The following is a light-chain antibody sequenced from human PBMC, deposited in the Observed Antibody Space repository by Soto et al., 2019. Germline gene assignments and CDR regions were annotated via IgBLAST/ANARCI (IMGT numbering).Light chain of an antibody. Sequence: DIQMTPSPSSLSASVGDRVTITCPASQDSSNYLNWYQQKPGKAPKLLIYDASNLETGVPSRFSGSGSGTDFTFTISSLQPEDIATYYCQQYDNLPLTFGGGTKVEIK. CDR1: QDSSNY. CDR2: DAS. V-gene: IGKV1-33*01. CDR3: QQYDNLPLT. J-gene: IGKJ4*02.